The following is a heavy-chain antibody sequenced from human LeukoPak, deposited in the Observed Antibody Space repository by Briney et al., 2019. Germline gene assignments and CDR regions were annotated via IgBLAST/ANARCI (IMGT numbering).Heavy chain of an antibody. CDR1: GYSISIGYY. CDR3: ARAPRGVVVKSDAFDI. CDR2: IYYSGST. V-gene: IGHV4-61*01. Sequence: PSETLSLTCTVSGYSISIGYYWAWIRQPPGKGLEWIGYIYYSGSTNYNPSLKSRVRTSVDTSKKQFSLKLSSVTAADTAVYYCARAPRGVVVKSDAFDIWGQGTMVTVSS. J-gene: IGHJ3*02. D-gene: IGHD2-15*01.